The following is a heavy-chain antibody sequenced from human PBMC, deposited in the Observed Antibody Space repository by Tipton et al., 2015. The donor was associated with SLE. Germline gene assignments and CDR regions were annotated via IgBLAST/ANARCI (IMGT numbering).Heavy chain of an antibody. CDR3: ASSGYSTGPGAFDF. D-gene: IGHD6-19*01. J-gene: IGHJ3*01. CDR1: GDTIGSYS. V-gene: IGHV4-4*07. CDR2: MYTSGST. Sequence: LRLSCSVSGDTIGSYSWSWVRQPAGKGLEWIGRMYTSGSTDYNPSLKSRVTMSVDTSKKQISLKLSLVTAADTAVYYCASSGYSTGPGAFDFWGQGTLVTVSS.